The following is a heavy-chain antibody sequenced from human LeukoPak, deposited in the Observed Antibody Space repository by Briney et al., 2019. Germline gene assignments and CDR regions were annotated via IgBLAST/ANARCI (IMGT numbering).Heavy chain of an antibody. CDR2: IRYDGSNK. V-gene: IGHV3-30*02. J-gene: IGHJ4*02. D-gene: IGHD3-16*01. Sequence: GGSLRLSCAASGFTFSSYGIHWVRQAPGKGLEWVAFIRYDGSNKYYADSVKRRFNISRDNSKNTLYLHVNSLRPEDMAVYYCAKVRWGSDNAVDSWGQGNLVTGSS. CDR1: GFTFSSYG. CDR3: AKVRWGSDNAVDS.